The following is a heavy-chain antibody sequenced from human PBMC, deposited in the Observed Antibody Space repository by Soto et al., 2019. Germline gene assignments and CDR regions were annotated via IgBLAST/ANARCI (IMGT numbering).Heavy chain of an antibody. CDR2: IWYDGSNK. D-gene: IGHD1-7*01. Sequence: SGGSLRLSCAASGFTFSSYGMHWVRQAPGKGLEWVAVIWYDGSNKYYADSVKGRFTISRDNSKNTLYLQMNSLRAEDTAVYYCARGITGTTRYYYGMDVWGQGTTVTVSS. CDR1: GFTFSSYG. V-gene: IGHV3-33*01. J-gene: IGHJ6*02. CDR3: ARGITGTTRYYYGMDV.